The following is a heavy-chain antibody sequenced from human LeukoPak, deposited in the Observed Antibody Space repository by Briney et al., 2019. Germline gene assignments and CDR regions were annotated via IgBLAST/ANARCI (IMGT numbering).Heavy chain of an antibody. D-gene: IGHD3-10*01. CDR3: ARGLPGAWPLNYYGSGSYFGVELYGPPHFDY. J-gene: IGHJ4*02. V-gene: IGHV4-34*01. Sequence: PSETLSLTCAVYGGSFSGYYWSWIRQPPGKGLEWIGEINHSGSTNYNPSLKSRVTISVDTSKNQFSLKLSSVTAADTAVYYCARGLPGAWPLNYYGSGSYFGVELYGPPHFDYWGQGTLVTVSS. CDR1: GGSFSGYY. CDR2: INHSGST.